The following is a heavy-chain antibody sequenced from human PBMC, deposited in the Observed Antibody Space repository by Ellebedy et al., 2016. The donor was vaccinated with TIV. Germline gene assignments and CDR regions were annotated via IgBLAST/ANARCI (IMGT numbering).Heavy chain of an antibody. CDR2: IIPIFGTA. CDR1: GGTFSSYA. Sequence: ASVKVSCKASGGTFSSYAISWVRQAPGQGLEWMGGIIPIFGTANYAQKFQGRVTITADESTSTAYMELSSLRSEDTAVYYCARDRGSGYYVSFDPWGQGTLVTVSS. CDR3: ARDRGSGYYVSFDP. D-gene: IGHD3-22*01. V-gene: IGHV1-69*13. J-gene: IGHJ5*02.